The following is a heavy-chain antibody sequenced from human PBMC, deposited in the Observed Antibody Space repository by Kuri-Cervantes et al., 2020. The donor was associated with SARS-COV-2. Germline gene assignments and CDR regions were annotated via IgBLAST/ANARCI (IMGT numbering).Heavy chain of an antibody. V-gene: IGHV3-64*01. Sequence: GESLKISCAASGFTFSSYAMHWVRQAPGKGLEYVSAISSNGGSTYYANSVKGRFTISRDNSKNTLYLQMGSLRAEDMAVYYCARGYRLRQEGGTPDYYYYYYMDVWGKGTTVTVSS. CDR1: GFTFSSYA. J-gene: IGHJ6*03. CDR3: ARGYRLRQEGGTPDYYYYYYMDV. D-gene: IGHD2-2*01. CDR2: ISSNGGST.